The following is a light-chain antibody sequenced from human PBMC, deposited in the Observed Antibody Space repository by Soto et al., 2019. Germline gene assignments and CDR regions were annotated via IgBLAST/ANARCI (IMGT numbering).Light chain of an antibody. V-gene: IGKV3-15*01. Sequence: EIVMTQSPVTLSLSPGDRATLSCRASQSVYNNLAWYQQKPGQAPRLLIYGASTRATGIPARFSGSGSGTEFTLTISSLQSEDFAVYYCQQHNKWPLTFGGGTKVEIK. J-gene: IGKJ4*01. CDR1: QSVYNN. CDR3: QQHNKWPLT. CDR2: GAS.